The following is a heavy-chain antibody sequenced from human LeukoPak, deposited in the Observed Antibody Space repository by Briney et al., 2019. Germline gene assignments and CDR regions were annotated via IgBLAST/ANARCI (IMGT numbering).Heavy chain of an antibody. CDR3: ARGKWELLRVIDY. D-gene: IGHD1-26*01. V-gene: IGHV1-3*01. Sequence: KFQGRVTITRDTSASTAYMELSSLRSEDTAVHYCARGKWELLRVIDYWGQGTLVTVSS. J-gene: IGHJ4*02.